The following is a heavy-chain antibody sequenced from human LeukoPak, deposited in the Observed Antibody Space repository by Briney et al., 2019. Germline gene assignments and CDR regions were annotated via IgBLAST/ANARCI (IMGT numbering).Heavy chain of an antibody. CDR1: DGSISGYY. Sequence: PSETLSLTCTVSDGSISGYYWNWMRQPPGTALEWLGFIYYSGGANYNPSLKSRVTISVDTSKNQCSLKLSSVTAADTAVYYCARGQTATLTDYWGQGTLVTVSS. V-gene: IGHV4-59*01. D-gene: IGHD5-24*01. J-gene: IGHJ4*02. CDR3: ARGQTATLTDY. CDR2: IYYSGGA.